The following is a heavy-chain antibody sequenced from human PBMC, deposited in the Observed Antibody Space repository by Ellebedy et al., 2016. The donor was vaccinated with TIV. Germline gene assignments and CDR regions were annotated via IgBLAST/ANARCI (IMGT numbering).Heavy chain of an antibody. CDR1: GGSFSGYY. CDR2: INHGGGT. CDR3: ARGHWAVAGIKFDY. J-gene: IGHJ4*02. V-gene: IGHV4-34*01. D-gene: IGHD6-19*01. Sequence: MPGGSLRLSCAVYGGSFSGYYWSWIRQPPGKGLEWIGEINHGGGTNYNPSLKSRVTTSVDTSKNQFSLKLSSVTAADTAVYYCARGHWAVAGIKFDYWGQGTLVTVSS.